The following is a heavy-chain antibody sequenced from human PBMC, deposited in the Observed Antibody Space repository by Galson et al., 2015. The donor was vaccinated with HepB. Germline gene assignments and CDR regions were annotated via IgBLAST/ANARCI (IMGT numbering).Heavy chain of an antibody. CDR1: GFTFSSYG. J-gene: IGHJ4*02. Sequence: SLRLSCAASGFTFSSYGMNWVRQAPGKGLEWVSLVSSSSGYIYYADSVKGRFTISRDNAKNSLYLQLNSLRAEDTAVYYCARGRNFDWSKPQYYFDYWGQGSLVTVSS. CDR3: ARGRNFDWSKPQYYFDY. V-gene: IGHV3-21*01. CDR2: VSSSSGYI. D-gene: IGHD3-9*01.